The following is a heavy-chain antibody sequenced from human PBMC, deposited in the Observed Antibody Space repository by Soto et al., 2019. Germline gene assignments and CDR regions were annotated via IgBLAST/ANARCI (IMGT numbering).Heavy chain of an antibody. Sequence: PRLSFAASGFTFSTYWMNWVRQAPGKGLEWVANIKQDGSEKYYVDSVKGRFAISRDNAKDSLFLQMNSLRAEDTAVYYCVRDWSTFWGMDVWGQGTTVTVSS. CDR2: IKQDGSEK. J-gene: IGHJ6*02. CDR3: VRDWSTFWGMDV. CDR1: GFTFSTYW. V-gene: IGHV3-7*01.